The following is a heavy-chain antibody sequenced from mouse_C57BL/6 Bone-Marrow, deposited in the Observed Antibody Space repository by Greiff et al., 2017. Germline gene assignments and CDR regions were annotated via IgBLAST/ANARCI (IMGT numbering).Heavy chain of an antibody. Sequence: VHLVESGAELAKPGASVKLSCKASGYTFTSYWMPWVKQRPGQGLEWIGYINPSSGYTKYNQKFKDKATLTADKSSSTAYMQLSSLTYEDSAVYYCARRVYGAWFAYWGQGTLVTVSA. J-gene: IGHJ3*01. V-gene: IGHV1-7*01. CDR2: INPSSGYT. D-gene: IGHD1-1*02. CDR3: ARRVYGAWFAY. CDR1: GYTFTSYW.